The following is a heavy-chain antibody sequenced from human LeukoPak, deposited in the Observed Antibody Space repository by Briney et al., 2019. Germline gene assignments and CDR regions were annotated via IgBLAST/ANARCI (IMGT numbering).Heavy chain of an antibody. CDR2: INPNSGGT. J-gene: IGHJ3*02. CDR3: ARGTRRDGYNYRAFDI. CDR1: GYTLTGYF. Sequence: GASVKVSRKTSGYTLTGYFMHWVRQAPGQGLEWMGWINPNSGGTNYAQKFQGRVTMTRDTSISTAYMELTRLRSDDTAMYYCARGTRRDGYNYRAFDIWGQGTMVTVSS. D-gene: IGHD5-24*01. V-gene: IGHV1-2*02.